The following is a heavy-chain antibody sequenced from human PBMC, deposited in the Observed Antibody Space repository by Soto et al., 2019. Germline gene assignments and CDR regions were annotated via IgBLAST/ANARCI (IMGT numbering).Heavy chain of an antibody. D-gene: IGHD5-18*01. V-gene: IGHV3-23*01. CDR2: ISGSGVST. Sequence: GGSLRLSCAASVFTFGDYAMHWVRQAPGQGLEWVSAISGSGVSTYYADSVKGRFTISRDNSKNTLYLQMNSLTAEDTAVYYCAKDRVQLWSYPYYYYGMDVWGQGTTVTVSS. CDR1: VFTFGDYA. CDR3: AKDRVQLWSYPYYYYGMDV. J-gene: IGHJ6*02.